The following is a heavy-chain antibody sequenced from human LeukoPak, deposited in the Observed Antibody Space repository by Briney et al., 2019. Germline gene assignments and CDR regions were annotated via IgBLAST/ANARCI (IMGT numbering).Heavy chain of an antibody. J-gene: IGHJ5*02. V-gene: IGHV4-59*12. CDR2: IYYSGST. D-gene: IGHD6-19*01. CDR1: GGSISSYY. Sequence: SETLSLTCTVSGGSISSYYWSWIRQPPGKGLEWIGYIYYSGSTYYNPSLKRRVTISVDTSKNQFSLKLSSVTAADTAVYYCARDFKAGYSSGWYPAGKNWFDPWGQGTLVTVSS. CDR3: ARDFKAGYSSGWYPAGKNWFDP.